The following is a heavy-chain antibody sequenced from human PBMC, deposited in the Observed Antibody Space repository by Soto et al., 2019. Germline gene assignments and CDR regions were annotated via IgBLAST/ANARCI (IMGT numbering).Heavy chain of an antibody. CDR2: ISAYNGNT. Sequence: QVQLVQSGAEVKKPGASVKVSCKASGYTFTSYGISWVRQAPGQGLEWMGWISAYNGNTNYAQKLQGRVTMTTDTSTSPAYKELRSLRSDDTAVYYCARFVVVVPAAPEGWFDPWGQGTLVTVSS. CDR1: GYTFTSYG. CDR3: ARFVVVVPAAPEGWFDP. J-gene: IGHJ5*02. V-gene: IGHV1-18*04. D-gene: IGHD2-2*01.